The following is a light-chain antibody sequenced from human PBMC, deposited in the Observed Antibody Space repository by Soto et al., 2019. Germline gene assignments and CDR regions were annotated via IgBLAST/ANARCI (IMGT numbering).Light chain of an antibody. CDR2: AAS. Sequence: DIQMTQSPSSLSASVGDRVTITCRASQSISSYLNWYQQKPGKAPNLLIYAASSLQSGVPSKFSGSGSGTDVTLTSSSLQPEDFATYDCQQRYSAPFTFGPGTKVDIK. CDR3: QQRYSAPFT. J-gene: IGKJ3*01. V-gene: IGKV1-39*01. CDR1: QSISSY.